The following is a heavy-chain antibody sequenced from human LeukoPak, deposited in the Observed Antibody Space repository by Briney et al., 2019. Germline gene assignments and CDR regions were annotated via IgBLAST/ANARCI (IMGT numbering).Heavy chain of an antibody. Sequence: SETLSLTCTVSGGSISTYYWSWIRQSPGKGLEWIGYVHYSGSTNYSPSLKSRVTMSVDTSKNRFSLRLSSLTAADTAVYYCARDDYGGNSAWDAFDIWGQGTMVTVSS. J-gene: IGHJ3*02. CDR3: ARDDYGGNSAWDAFDI. CDR1: GGSISTYY. D-gene: IGHD4-23*01. V-gene: IGHV4-59*12. CDR2: VHYSGST.